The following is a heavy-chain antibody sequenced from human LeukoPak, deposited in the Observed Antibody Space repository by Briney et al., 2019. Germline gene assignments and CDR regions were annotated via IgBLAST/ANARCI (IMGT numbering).Heavy chain of an antibody. D-gene: IGHD3-3*01. V-gene: IGHV3-23*01. Sequence: GGSLRLSCAASGYTFSSSAMSWVRQAPGKGLEWVSAISNNGGYTYYADSVQGRFTISRDNSKNTLYLQMNSLRAEDTAVYYCAKDFAQVYYYGMDVWGQGTTVTVSS. CDR3: AKDFAQVYYYGMDV. J-gene: IGHJ6*02. CDR1: GYTFSSSA. CDR2: ISNNGGYT.